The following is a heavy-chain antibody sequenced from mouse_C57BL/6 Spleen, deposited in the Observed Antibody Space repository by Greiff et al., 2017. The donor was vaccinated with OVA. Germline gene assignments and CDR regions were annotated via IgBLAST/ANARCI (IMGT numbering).Heavy chain of an antibody. J-gene: IGHJ4*01. CDR3: ARGYYYGSRYAMDY. CDR1: GYAFSSSW. CDR2: IYPGDGDT. D-gene: IGHD1-1*01. Sequence: VKLMESGPELVKPGASVKISCKASGYAFSSSWMNWVKQRPGKGLEWIGRIYPGDGDTNYNGKFKGKATLTADKSSSTAYMHLSSLTSEDSAVYFCARGYYYGSRYAMDYWGQGTSVTVSS. V-gene: IGHV1-82*01.